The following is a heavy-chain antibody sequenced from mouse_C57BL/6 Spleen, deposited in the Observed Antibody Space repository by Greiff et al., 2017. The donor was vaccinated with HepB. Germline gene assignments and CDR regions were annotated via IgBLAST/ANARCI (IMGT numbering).Heavy chain of an antibody. J-gene: IGHJ1*03. D-gene: IGHD4-1*01. V-gene: IGHV1-64*01. CDR2: IHPNSGST. Sequence: VQLQQSGAELVKPGASVKLSCKASGYTFTSYWMHWVKQRPGQGLEWIGMIHPNSGSTNYNEKFKSKATLTVDKSSSTAYMQLSSLTSEDSAVYYCARSGDWDWYFDVWGTGTTVTVSS. CDR1: GYTFTSYW. CDR3: ARSGDWDWYFDV.